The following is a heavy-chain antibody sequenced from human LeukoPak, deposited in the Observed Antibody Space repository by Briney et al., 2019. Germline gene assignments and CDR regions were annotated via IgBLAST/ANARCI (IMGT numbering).Heavy chain of an antibody. CDR1: GFTFSSYG. CDR3: AKQRAGSYDVLAGYYRPHYFDY. V-gene: IGHV3-30*18. Sequence: GGTLRLSCAASGFTFSSYGMHWVRQAPGKGLEWGAVISYGGGNKYYADSVKGRFTISRDNSKNTLYLQMNSLRAEDTAVYYCAKQRAGSYDVLAGYYRPHYFDYWGQGTLVTASS. J-gene: IGHJ4*02. CDR2: ISYGGGNK. D-gene: IGHD3-9*01.